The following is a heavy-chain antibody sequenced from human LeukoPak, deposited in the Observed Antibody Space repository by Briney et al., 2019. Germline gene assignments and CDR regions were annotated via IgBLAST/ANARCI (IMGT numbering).Heavy chain of an antibody. CDR3: ARDIPAVAVYYFDY. Sequence: ASVKVSCKASGYTFTSYGISWARQAPGQGLEWMGWISAYNGDTNYAQKLQGRVTMTTDTSTSTAYMELRSLRSDDTAVYYCARDIPAVAVYYFDYWGQGTLVTVSS. V-gene: IGHV1-18*01. CDR2: ISAYNGDT. J-gene: IGHJ4*02. D-gene: IGHD6-19*01. CDR1: GYTFTSYG.